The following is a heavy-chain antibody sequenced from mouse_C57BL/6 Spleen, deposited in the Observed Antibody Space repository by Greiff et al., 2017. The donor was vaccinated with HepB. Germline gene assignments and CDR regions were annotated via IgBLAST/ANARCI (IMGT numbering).Heavy chain of an antibody. D-gene: IGHD1-1*01. J-gene: IGHJ4*01. Sequence: VQLKQSVAELVRPGASVKLSCTASGFNIKNTYMHWVKQRPEQGLEWIGRIDPANGNTKYAPKFQGKATITADTTSNPAYLQLSNLTSRDTAIYYCARWGTVIAHYYAMDYWGQGTSVTVSS. CDR1: GFNIKNTY. CDR3: ARWGTVIAHYYAMDY. CDR2: IDPANGNT. V-gene: IGHV14-3*01.